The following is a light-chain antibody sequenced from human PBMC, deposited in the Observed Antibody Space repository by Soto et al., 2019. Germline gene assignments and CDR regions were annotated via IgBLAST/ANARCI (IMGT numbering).Light chain of an antibody. J-gene: IGLJ2*01. CDR2: DNN. CDR3: QSFDTSLSGFVV. CDR1: SYNIGAGYD. Sequence: QSVLTQPPSMSGAPGQRVTISCTGRSYNIGAGYDVHWYQQHPGTAPKLLIFDNNNRPSGVPDRFSGSKSDTSASLAITGLQAEYEADYYCQSFDTSLSGFVVFGGGTKLTVL. V-gene: IGLV1-40*01.